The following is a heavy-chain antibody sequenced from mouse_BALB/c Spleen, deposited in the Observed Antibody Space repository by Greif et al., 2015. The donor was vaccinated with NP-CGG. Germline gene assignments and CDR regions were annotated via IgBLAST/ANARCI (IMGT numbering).Heavy chain of an antibody. J-gene: IGHJ4*01. CDR2: IYPGSGNT. V-gene: IGHV1-84*02. D-gene: IGHD4-1*01. Sequence: VQGVESGPELVKPGASVKISCKASGYTFTDYYINWVKQKPGQGLEWIGWIYPGSGNTKYNEKFKGKATLTVDTSSSTAYMQLSSLTSEDTTVYFCARRTGTVAMDYWGQGTSVTVSS. CDR3: ARRTGTVAMDY. CDR1: GYTFTDYY.